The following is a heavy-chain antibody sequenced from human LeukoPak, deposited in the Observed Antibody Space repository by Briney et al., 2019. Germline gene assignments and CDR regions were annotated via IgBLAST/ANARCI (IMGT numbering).Heavy chain of an antibody. CDR1: GGTFSSYA. CDR2: IIPILGIA. Sequence: GASVKVSCKASGGTFSSYAISWVRQAPGQGLEWMGRIIPILGIANYAQKFQGRVTMTRNTSISTAYMELSSLRSEDTAVYYCARLEGVPAAMPDYWGQGTLVTVSS. D-gene: IGHD2-2*01. J-gene: IGHJ4*02. CDR3: ARLEGVPAAMPDY. V-gene: IGHV1-69*04.